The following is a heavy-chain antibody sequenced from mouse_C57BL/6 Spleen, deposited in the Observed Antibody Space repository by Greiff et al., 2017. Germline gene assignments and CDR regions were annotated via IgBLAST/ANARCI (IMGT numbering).Heavy chain of an antibody. V-gene: IGHV3-6*01. D-gene: IGHD1-1*01. CDR1: GYSITSGYY. J-gene: IGHJ4*01. CDR2: ISYDGSN. CDR3: SRRDYGSSSPYYAMDY. Sequence: EVQLQQSGPGLVKPSQSLSLTCSVTGYSITSGYYWNWIRQFPGNKLEWMGYISYDGSNNYNPSLKNRISITRDTSKNPFFLKLNSVTTEDTATYYCSRRDYGSSSPYYAMDYWGQGTSVTVSS.